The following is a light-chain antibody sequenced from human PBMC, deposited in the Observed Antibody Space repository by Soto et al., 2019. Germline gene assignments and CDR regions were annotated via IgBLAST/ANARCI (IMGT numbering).Light chain of an antibody. CDR3: TSYTSSSTDADVV. V-gene: IGLV2-14*01. CDR1: SSDVGGYNY. CDR2: EVS. Sequence: QPVLTQPASVSGSPGQSITISCTGTSSDVGGYNYVSWYQQHPGKAPKLMIYEVSNRPSGVSNRFSGSKSGNTASLTISGLQAEDEADYYCTSYTSSSTDADVVFGGGTKVTVL. J-gene: IGLJ2*01.